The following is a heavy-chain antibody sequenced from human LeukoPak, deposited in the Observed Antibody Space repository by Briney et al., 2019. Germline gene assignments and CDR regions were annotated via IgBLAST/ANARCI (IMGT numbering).Heavy chain of an antibody. V-gene: IGHV4-59*01. Sequence: SETLSLTCTVSGLSISSYYWSWIRQPPGKGLEWVGYIYYSGSTNYNPSLKSRVTISVDTSKNPFSLKLSSVTAADTAVYYCARGPWQYYFDYWGQGTLVTVSS. CDR3: ARGPWQYYFDY. CDR2: IYYSGST. CDR1: GLSISSYY. D-gene: IGHD5-12*01. J-gene: IGHJ4*02.